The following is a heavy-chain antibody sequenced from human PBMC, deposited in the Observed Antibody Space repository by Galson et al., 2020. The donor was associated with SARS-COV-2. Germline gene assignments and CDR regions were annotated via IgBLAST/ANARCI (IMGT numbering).Heavy chain of an antibody. J-gene: IGHJ3*02. D-gene: IGHD2-2*01. CDR1: GGSISSSSYY. Sequence: SETLSLTCTVSGGSISSSSYYWGWIRQPPGKGLEWIGSIYYSGRTYYNPSLKSRVTISVDTYKNQFSLKLSSVTAADTAVYYCARDPQVPAAAFDIWGQGTMVTVSS. V-gene: IGHV4-39*07. CDR2: IYYSGRT. CDR3: ARDPQVPAAAFDI.